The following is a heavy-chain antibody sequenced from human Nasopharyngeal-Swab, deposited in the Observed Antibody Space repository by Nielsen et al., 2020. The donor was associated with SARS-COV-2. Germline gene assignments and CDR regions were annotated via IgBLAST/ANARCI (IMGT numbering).Heavy chain of an antibody. Sequence: GESLKISCAASGFTFSSYGMHWVRQAPGKGLEWVAVISYDGSNKYYADSVKGRFTISRDNSKNTLYLQMNSLRAEDTAVYYCAREYYDSRPPSVYYYYGMDVWGQGTTVTVSS. CDR2: ISYDGSNK. CDR1: GFTFSSYG. D-gene: IGHD3-22*01. J-gene: IGHJ6*02. CDR3: AREYYDSRPPSVYYYYGMDV. V-gene: IGHV3-30*03.